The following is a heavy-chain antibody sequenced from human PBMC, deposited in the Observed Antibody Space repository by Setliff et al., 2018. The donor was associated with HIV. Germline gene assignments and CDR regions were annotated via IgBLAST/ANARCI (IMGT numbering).Heavy chain of an antibody. V-gene: IGHV4-39*07. CDR1: GGSISSSSYY. J-gene: IGHJ4*02. Sequence: KASETLSLTCIVSGGSISSSSYYWGWIRQPPGKGLEWIGTVYYSGSTYYNPSLKSRVTISVDTSENQFSLKLSSVTAADTAVYYCARDGYSSSWYVISGSFDYWGQGSLVTVSS. CDR3: ARDGYSSSWYVISGSFDY. CDR2: VYYSGST. D-gene: IGHD6-13*01.